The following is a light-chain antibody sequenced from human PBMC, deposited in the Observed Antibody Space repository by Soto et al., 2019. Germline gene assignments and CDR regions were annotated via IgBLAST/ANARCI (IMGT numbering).Light chain of an antibody. J-gene: IGKJ3*01. CDR3: QQRSNWPPEVT. V-gene: IGKV3-11*01. CDR2: DAP. CDR1: QSVSSS. Sequence: EIVLTQSPDTLSLSPGERATLSCRASQSVSSSLAWYQQKPGQAPRLLIYDAPNRATGIPARFSGSGSGTAFTLTISSLEPEDFAVYYCQQRSNWPPEVTFGPGTKVDIK.